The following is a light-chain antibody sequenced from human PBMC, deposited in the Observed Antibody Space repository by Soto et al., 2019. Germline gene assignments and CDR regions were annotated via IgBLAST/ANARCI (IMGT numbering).Light chain of an antibody. CDR3: QHYDSSSRT. CDR1: RSISTSQ. V-gene: IGKV3-20*01. Sequence: ETVLTQSPGTLSLSPGERATLSCRASRSISTSQVAWYQQRPGQAPRLLIYGAYNRATGIPDRFSGSGSGTDFTLTISRLEPEDFAVYYCQHYDSSSRTFGQGTKVEIK. J-gene: IGKJ1*01. CDR2: GAY.